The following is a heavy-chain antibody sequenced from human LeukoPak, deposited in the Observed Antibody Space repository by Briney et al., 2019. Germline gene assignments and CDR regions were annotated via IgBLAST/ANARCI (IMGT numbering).Heavy chain of an antibody. CDR1: GYTFTSYG. D-gene: IGHD3-10*01. CDR3: ARHIYMTYYGSGKAYYFDY. CDR2: ISAYNGNT. Sequence: ASVKVSCKASGYTFTSYGISWVRQAPGQGLEWMGWISAYNGNTNYAQKLQGRVTMTTDTSTSTAYMELRSLRSDDTAVYYCARHIYMTYYGSGKAYYFDYWGPGTLVTVSS. J-gene: IGHJ4*02. V-gene: IGHV1-18*01.